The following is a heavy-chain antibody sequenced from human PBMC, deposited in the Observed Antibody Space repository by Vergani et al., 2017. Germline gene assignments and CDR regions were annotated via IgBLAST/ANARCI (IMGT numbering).Heavy chain of an antibody. CDR2: IYAGDSDV. CDR1: GYSFTSYW. Sequence: EVQLVQSGAEVKKPGESLKISCKGSGYSFTSYWIAWVRQRPGKGLEWMGIIYAGDSDVRYSQSFQGQVTMSVDKSLSTAYLQWSSLKASDTATYYCAKTHDFSSLYSSYNWFDPWGQGTQVTVSS. CDR3: AKTHDFSSLYSSYNWFDP. D-gene: IGHD3-3*01. J-gene: IGHJ5*02. V-gene: IGHV5-51*01.